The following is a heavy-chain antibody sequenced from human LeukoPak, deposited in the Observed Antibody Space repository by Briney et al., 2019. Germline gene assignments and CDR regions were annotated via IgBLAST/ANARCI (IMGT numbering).Heavy chain of an antibody. V-gene: IGHV3-30*18. Sequence: GRSLRLSGAASGFTFSRFGMHWVRQAPGKGLEWVAVISNDGTNKYYADSVKGRFTISRDNSKNTLYLQMNSLRAEDTAVFYCVKPYYTAKEFYYFDYWGQGTLVTVSS. J-gene: IGHJ4*02. CDR3: VKPYYTAKEFYYFDY. D-gene: IGHD2-21*02. CDR2: ISNDGTNK. CDR1: GFTFSRFG.